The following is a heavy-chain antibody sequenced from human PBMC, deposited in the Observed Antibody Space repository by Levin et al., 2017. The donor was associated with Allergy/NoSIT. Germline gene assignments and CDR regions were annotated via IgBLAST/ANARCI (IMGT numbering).Heavy chain of an antibody. CDR1: GYTFTSYG. CDR3: AAGMAAAGLY. J-gene: IGHJ4*02. CDR2: ISAYNGNT. D-gene: IGHD6-13*01. V-gene: IGHV1-18*01. Sequence: ASVKVSCKASGYTFTSYGISWVRQAPGQGLEWMGWISAYNGNTNYAQKLQGRVTITRDMSTSTAYMELSSLRSEDTAVYYCAAGMAAAGLYWGQGTLVTVSS.